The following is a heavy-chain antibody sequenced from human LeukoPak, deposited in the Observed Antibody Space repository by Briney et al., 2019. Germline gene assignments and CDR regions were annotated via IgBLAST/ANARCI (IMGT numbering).Heavy chain of an antibody. V-gene: IGHV4-31*03. J-gene: IGHJ4*02. CDR1: GGSISSGGYY. CDR2: IYYSGST. D-gene: IGHD5-18*01. Sequence: SETLSLTCTVSGGSISSGGYYWSWIRQHPGKGLEWIGYIYYSGSTYYNPSLKSRVTISVDTSKNQFSLKLSSVTAADTAVYYCARDRGADTAMGYFDYWGQGTLVTVSS. CDR3: ARDRGADTAMGYFDY.